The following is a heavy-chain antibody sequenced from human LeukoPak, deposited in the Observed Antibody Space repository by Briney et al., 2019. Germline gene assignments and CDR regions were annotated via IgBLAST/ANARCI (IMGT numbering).Heavy chain of an antibody. CDR1: GGSFSGYY. CDR3: ANPARDFADSGAITW. Sequence: SETLSLTCAVYGGSFSGYYWSWIRQPPGKGLEWFGEVNHSGITNYNPSLKSRVTISADTSKNQFSLKLTSVTAADTAVYYCANPARDFADSGAITWWGQGTLVTVSS. V-gene: IGHV4-34*01. J-gene: IGHJ4*02. CDR2: VNHSGIT. D-gene: IGHD4-17*01.